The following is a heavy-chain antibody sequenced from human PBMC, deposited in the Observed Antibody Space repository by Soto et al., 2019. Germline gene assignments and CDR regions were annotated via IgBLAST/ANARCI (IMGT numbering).Heavy chain of an antibody. V-gene: IGHV4-31*03. Sequence: QVQLQESGPGLVTPSQTLSLSCTVSGDSISSGAYYWSWVRQFPGKGLEWIGYVHYSGNTFYTPSLKSRLSLSLDTSQNQFSLNLTSVTAADTAVYYCAASRKGGWTCDYWGQGTLVTVAS. J-gene: IGHJ4*02. CDR1: GDSISSGAYY. D-gene: IGHD6-19*01. CDR3: AASRKGGWTCDY. CDR2: VHYSGNT.